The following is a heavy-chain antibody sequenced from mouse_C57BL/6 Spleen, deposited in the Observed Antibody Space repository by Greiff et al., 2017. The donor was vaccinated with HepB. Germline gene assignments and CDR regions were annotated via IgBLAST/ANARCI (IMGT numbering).Heavy chain of an antibody. J-gene: IGHJ4*01. CDR3: VGGRYAMDY. D-gene: IGHD3-3*01. CDR1: GFSFNTYA. V-gene: IGHV10-1*01. Sequence: DVKLVESGGGLVQPKGSLKLSCAASGFSFNTYAMNWVRQAPGKGLEWVARIRSKSNNYATYYADSVKDRFTISRDDSESMLYLQMNNLKTEDTAMYYCVGGRYAMDYWGQGTSVTVSS. CDR2: IRSKSNNYAT.